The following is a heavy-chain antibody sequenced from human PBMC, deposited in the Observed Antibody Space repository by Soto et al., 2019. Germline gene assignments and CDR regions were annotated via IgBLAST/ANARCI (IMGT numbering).Heavy chain of an antibody. Sequence: EVQLVESGGGLVQPGGSLRLSCVGSGFTLSNYEMTWLRQAPGKGLEWVSYISSSGDTIYYADSVKGRFTISRDNAKNSLFLQMNNLKAEDTSIYYCAADRGWELLWGQGTLVSVSS. CDR3: AADRGWELL. CDR1: GFTLSNYE. V-gene: IGHV3-48*03. D-gene: IGHD3-10*01. CDR2: ISSSGDTI. J-gene: IGHJ4*02.